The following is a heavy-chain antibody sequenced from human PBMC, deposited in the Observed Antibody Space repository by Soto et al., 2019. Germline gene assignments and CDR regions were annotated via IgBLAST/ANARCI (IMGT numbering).Heavy chain of an antibody. J-gene: IGHJ4*02. CDR2: IHYIGST. CDR3: ARAHGVAAYFGY. V-gene: IGHV4-59*01. CDR1: GGSISSYY. D-gene: IGHD6-6*01. Sequence: SETLSLTCTVSGGSISSYYWSWTRQPPGKGLEWIGYIHYIGSTNYSPSLKSRVTISVDTSKNHFSLTLSSVTAADTAVYYCARAHGVAAYFGYWGQGTLVTVSS.